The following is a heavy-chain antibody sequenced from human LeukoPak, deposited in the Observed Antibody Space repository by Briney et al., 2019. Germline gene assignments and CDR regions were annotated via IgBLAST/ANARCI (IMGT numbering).Heavy chain of an antibody. Sequence: SLTVSCKASGGTFSSYAISWGRQRPGPGHEWMGRIITILGIANYAQKFQGRVTITADKSTSTAYMELSSLRSEDTAVYYCAESRYGSGSYYIRPHWRQGTLVPVSS. CDR3: AESRYGSGSYYIRPH. CDR1: GGTFSSYA. D-gene: IGHD3-10*01. V-gene: IGHV1-69*04. J-gene: IGHJ4*02. CDR2: IITILGIA.